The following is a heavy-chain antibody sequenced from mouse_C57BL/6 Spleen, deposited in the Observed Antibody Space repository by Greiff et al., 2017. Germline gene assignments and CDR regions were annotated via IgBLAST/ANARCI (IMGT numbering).Heavy chain of an antibody. CDR2: IDPSYSET. CDR1: GEKGKSEG. Sequence: QVQLQQPGAELGRSGSSVKMSWKGEGEKGKSEGGGGGGGGPRQGLEWIGNIDPSYSETQDSQKFKDKATLTVDKSSSTAYMQLSSLTSEDSAVYYCARGGLLGGSWFAYWGQGTLVTVSA. CDR3: ARGGLLGGSWFAY. J-gene: IGHJ3*01. V-gene: IGHV1-52*01. D-gene: IGHD2-3*01.